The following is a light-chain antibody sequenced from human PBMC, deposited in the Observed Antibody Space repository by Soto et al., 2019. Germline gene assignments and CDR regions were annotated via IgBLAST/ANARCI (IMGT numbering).Light chain of an antibody. CDR3: QQYNNWPPKWT. J-gene: IGKJ1*01. V-gene: IGKV3-15*01. CDR1: QSVSSN. CDR2: GAS. Sequence: EIVMTQSPATLSVSPGERATLSCRASQSVSSNLAWYQQKPGQAPRLLIYGASTRATGLPARFSGSGSGKELTLTISSLQSEDFAVYYCQQYNNWPPKWTFGQVTQVDIK.